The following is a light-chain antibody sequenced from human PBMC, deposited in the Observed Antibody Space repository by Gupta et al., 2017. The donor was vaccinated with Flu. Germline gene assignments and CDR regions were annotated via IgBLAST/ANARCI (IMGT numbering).Light chain of an antibody. CDR2: DAS. V-gene: IGKV3-11*01. CDR3: QKLSNWPPST. Sequence: ATLCLSPGERATLSCRASQSVGTYLAWYQQKPCQTPRLLIYDASNRATGIPARFSGSGFGTDFTLTISSREQEDFAVYYCQKLSNWPPSTFGQGTRLEI. J-gene: IGKJ2*01. CDR1: QSVGTY.